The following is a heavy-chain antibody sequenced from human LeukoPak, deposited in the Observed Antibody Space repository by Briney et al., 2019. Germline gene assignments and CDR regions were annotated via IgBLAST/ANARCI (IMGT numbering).Heavy chain of an antibody. J-gene: IGHJ3*02. D-gene: IGHD3-9*01. V-gene: IGHV5-51*01. CDR3: ARPSETGYYRGAFDI. Sequence: GGSLKISCKGSGYSFTSYWIGWVRQMPGKGLKWMGIIYPGGSDTRYSPSFQGQVTISADKSISTAYLQWSSLKASDTAMYYCARPSETGYYRGAFDIWGQGTMVTVSS. CDR2: IYPGGSDT. CDR1: GYSFTSYW.